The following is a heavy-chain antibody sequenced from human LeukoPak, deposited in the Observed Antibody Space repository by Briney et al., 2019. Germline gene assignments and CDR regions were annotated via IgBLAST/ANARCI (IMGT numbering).Heavy chain of an antibody. J-gene: IGHJ1*01. CDR2: ISSSSSYI. CDR3: ARGGGYGGNSDYFQH. CDR1: GFTFSSYS. V-gene: IGHV3-21*01. Sequence: PGGSLRLSCAASGFTFSSYSMNWVRQAPGKGLEWVSSISSSSSYIYYADSVKGRFTISRDNAKNSLYLQMNSLRAEDTAVYYCARGGGYGGNSDYFQHWGQGTLVTVSS. D-gene: IGHD4-23*01.